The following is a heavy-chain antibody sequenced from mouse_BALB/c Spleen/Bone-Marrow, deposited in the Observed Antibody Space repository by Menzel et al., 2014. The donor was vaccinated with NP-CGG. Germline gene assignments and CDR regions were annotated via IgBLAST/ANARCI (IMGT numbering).Heavy chain of an antibody. Sequence: SGTVLARPGASVKMSCKASGYSFTNYWLYWVKQRPGQGLEWIGAIYPGNSDTSYNQKFKGQAKLTAVTSASTAYMELSSLTNEDSAIYYGTRLGSSYDWYFDVWAAGTTLTDSS. CDR2: IYPGNSDT. CDR1: GYSFTNYW. J-gene: IGHJ1*01. V-gene: IGHV1-5*01. CDR3: TRLGSSYDWYFDV. D-gene: IGHD1-1*01.